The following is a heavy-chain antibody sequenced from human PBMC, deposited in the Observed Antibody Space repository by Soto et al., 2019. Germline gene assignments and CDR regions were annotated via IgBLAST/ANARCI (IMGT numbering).Heavy chain of an antibody. CDR1: GGSISSSSYY. V-gene: IGHV4-39*01. CDR2: IYYSGST. J-gene: IGHJ4*02. D-gene: IGHD1-1*01. Sequence: KQSQTLSLTCTVSGGSISSSSYYWGWIRQPPGKGLEWIGSIYYSGSTYYNPSLKSRVTISVDTSKNQFSLKLSSVTAADTAVYYCARSNSDYFDYWGQGTLVTVSS. CDR3: ARSNSDYFDY.